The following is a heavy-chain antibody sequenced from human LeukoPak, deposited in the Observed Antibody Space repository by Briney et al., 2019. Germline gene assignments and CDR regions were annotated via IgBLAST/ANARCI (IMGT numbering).Heavy chain of an antibody. D-gene: IGHD2-8*01. J-gene: IGHJ6*04. Sequence: GGSLRLSCAASGFTFGSYGMHWVRQAPGKGLEWVAFIRYDGSNQQYADSVKGRFSVSRDNSKNMLNLQMNSLRAEDTAVYYCAKDRCSNGIGCLFYYMDVWGKGTTVTIYS. CDR2: IRYDGSNQ. CDR3: AKDRCSNGIGCLFYYMDV. CDR1: GFTFGSYG. V-gene: IGHV3-30*02.